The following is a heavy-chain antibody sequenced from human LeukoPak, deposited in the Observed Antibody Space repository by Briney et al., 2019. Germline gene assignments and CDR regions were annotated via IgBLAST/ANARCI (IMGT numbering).Heavy chain of an antibody. Sequence: SETLSLTCTVSGGSISSYYWSWIRQPPGKGLEWIGYIYYSGSTNYNPSLKSRVTISVDTSKNQFSLKLSSVTAADTAVYYCARKYYYGSRMGAYYFDYWGQGTLVTVSS. CDR1: GGSISSYY. V-gene: IGHV4-59*12. CDR3: ARKYYYGSRMGAYYFDY. D-gene: IGHD3-10*01. CDR2: IYYSGST. J-gene: IGHJ4*02.